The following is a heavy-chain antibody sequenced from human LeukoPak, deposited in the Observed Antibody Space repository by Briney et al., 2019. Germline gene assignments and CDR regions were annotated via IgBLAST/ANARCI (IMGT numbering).Heavy chain of an antibody. D-gene: IGHD3-10*01. CDR2: INPNSGGT. V-gene: IGHV1-2*02. CDR1: GYTFTGYY. Sequence: ASVKVSCKASGYTFTGYYMHWVRQAPGQGLEWMGWINPNSGGTNYAQKFQGRVTMTRDTSISTAYMELSRLRSDDTAVYYCASNSYGSGSYLIYWGQGTLVTVSS. CDR3: ASNSYGSGSYLIY. J-gene: IGHJ4*02.